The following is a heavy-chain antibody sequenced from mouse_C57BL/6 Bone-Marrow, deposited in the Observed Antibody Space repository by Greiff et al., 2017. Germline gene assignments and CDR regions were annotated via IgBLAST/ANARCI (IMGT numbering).Heavy chain of an antibody. J-gene: IGHJ1*03. V-gene: IGHV1-55*01. Sequence: QVQLQQPGAELVKPGASVKMSCKASGYTFTSYWITWVKQRPGQGLEWIGDVYPGSGCTNYNKKFKSKATLTVDTSSSTAYMHLCSLTSEDSSVDDGARPYYSNYWYFDFWGTGTTVTVSA. CDR3: ARPYYSNYWYFDF. D-gene: IGHD2-5*01. CDR1: GYTFTSYW. CDR2: VYPGSGCT.